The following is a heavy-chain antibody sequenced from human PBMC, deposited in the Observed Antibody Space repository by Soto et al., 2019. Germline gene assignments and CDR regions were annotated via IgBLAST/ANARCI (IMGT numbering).Heavy chain of an antibody. CDR1: GGSISSYY. J-gene: IGHJ3*02. V-gene: IGHV4-59*08. CDR3: ARQPCSGGSCYSGEDAFDI. D-gene: IGHD2-15*01. CDR2: IYYSGST. Sequence: PSETLSLTCTVSGGSISSYYWSWIRQPPGKGLEWIGYIYYSGSTNYNPSLKSRVTISVDTSKNQFSLKLSSVTAADTAVYYCARQPCSGGSCYSGEDAFDIWGQGTMVTVSS.